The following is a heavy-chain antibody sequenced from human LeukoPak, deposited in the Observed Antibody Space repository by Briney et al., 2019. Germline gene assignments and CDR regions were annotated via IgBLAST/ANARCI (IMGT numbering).Heavy chain of an antibody. V-gene: IGHV3-13*01. Sequence: SGGSLRLSCAASGFPFSTYDMHWVRQATGKGLEWVSAIASAGDIYYSDSVRGRFTISRENAKNSLYLQVNSLRVGDTAVYYCTRGGRDGFDIWGQGTMVTVSS. CDR1: GFPFSTYD. D-gene: IGHD2-15*01. J-gene: IGHJ3*02. CDR2: IASAGDI. CDR3: TRGGRDGFDI.